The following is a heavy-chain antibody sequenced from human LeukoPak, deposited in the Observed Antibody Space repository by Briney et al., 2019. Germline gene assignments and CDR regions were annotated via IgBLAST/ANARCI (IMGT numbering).Heavy chain of an antibody. CDR3: ASDAFDI. V-gene: IGHV4-34*01. CDR1: GGSFSGYY. Sequence: SETLSLTCAVYGGSFSGYYWSWIRQPPGKGLEWIGSVSYSGSTYYNPSLKSRVTISLDTSKNQFSLKLTSMTAADTAVYYCASDAFDIWGQGTMVTVSS. J-gene: IGHJ3*02. CDR2: VSYSGST.